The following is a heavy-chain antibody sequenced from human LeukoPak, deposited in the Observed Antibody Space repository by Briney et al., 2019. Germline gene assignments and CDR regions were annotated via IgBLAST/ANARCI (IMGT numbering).Heavy chain of an antibody. CDR2: IYSDGST. CDR1: GFIVNTYY. Sequence: GGSLRLSCAVSGFIVNTYYMSWVRQAPGKGLEWVSIIYSDGSTYYADSVKGRFTISRDTSKNTLYLQMNSLRAEDTAVYYCAKEAGRGRYSGSYEAFDIWGQGTMVTVSS. V-gene: IGHV3-53*01. J-gene: IGHJ3*02. D-gene: IGHD1-26*01. CDR3: AKEAGRGRYSGSYEAFDI.